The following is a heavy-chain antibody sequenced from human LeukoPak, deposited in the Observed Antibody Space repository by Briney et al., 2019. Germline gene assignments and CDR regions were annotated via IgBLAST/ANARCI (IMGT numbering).Heavy chain of an antibody. V-gene: IGHV1-18*01. D-gene: IGHD3-22*01. Sequence: GASVKVSCKASGYTFTSYGISWVRQAPGQGLEWMGWISPYNGNSKYADKVQGRITMTTDTSTSTAYMELRSLRSDDTAIYFCARGPAVVNWFDPWGQGSLVTVSS. CDR1: GYTFTSYG. CDR3: ARGPAVVNWFDP. J-gene: IGHJ5*02. CDR2: ISPYNGNS.